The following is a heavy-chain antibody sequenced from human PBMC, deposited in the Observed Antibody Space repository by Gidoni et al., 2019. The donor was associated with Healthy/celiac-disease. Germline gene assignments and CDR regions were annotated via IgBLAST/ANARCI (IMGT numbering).Heavy chain of an antibody. CDR1: GFTFSSYS. CDR2: ISSSSSYI. D-gene: IGHD3-16*01. J-gene: IGHJ4*02. CDR3: ARPAYFYQYDYIWGSYPYYFDY. V-gene: IGHV3-21*01. Sequence: EVQLVESGGGLVKPGGSLRLSCAASGFTFSSYSMNWVRQAPGKGLEWVSSISSSSSYIYYADSVKGRFTISRDNAKNSLYLQMNSLRAEDTAVYYCARPAYFYQYDYIWGSYPYYFDYWGQGTLVTVSS.